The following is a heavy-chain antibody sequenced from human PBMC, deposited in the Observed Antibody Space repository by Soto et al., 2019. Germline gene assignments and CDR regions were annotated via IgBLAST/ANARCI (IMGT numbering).Heavy chain of an antibody. D-gene: IGHD5-12*01. Sequence: EVQLVESGGGLVQPGGSLRLSCAASGFTFSSYWMHWVRQAPGKGLVWVSRINSDGSSTSYADSVKGRFTISRDNAKNTLYLQMNSLRAEDTAVYYCARDPTPRRWLQFILSTKVKKNFPGFDYWGQGTLVTVSS. V-gene: IGHV3-74*01. CDR3: ARDPTPRRWLQFILSTKVKKNFPGFDY. CDR2: INSDGSST. CDR1: GFTFSSYW. J-gene: IGHJ4*02.